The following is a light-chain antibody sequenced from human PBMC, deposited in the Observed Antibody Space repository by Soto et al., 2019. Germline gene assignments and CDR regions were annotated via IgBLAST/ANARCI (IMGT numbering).Light chain of an antibody. J-gene: IGLJ1*01. CDR1: SGHSSYA. CDR2: LNSDGRH. CDR3: QTWGTGPFV. V-gene: IGLV4-69*01. Sequence: QSVLTQSPSASASLGDSVKLTCTLSSGHSSYAIAWHQQQPEKGPRYLMKLNSDGRHSKGDGIPDRFSGSSSGAERYLTIASLQAEYEADYYCQTWGTGPFVFGTGTKLTVL.